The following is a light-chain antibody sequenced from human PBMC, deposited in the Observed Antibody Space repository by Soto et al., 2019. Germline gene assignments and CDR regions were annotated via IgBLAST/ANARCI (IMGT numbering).Light chain of an antibody. V-gene: IGKV3-15*01. CDR3: QQYNNWTLT. J-gene: IGKJ4*01. CDR2: GAS. Sequence: EIVMTQSPGTLSGSPGERATLSCRASQSFSNNLAWYQQKPGQAPRLLIYGASTRATGIPARFSGSGSGTEFTLTISSLQSEDFAVYYCQQYNNWTLTFGGGTKVDIX. CDR1: QSFSNN.